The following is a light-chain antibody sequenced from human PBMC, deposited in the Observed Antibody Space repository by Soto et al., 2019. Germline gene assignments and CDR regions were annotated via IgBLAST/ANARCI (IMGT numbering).Light chain of an antibody. Sequence: PGERLTLACRASQSVSSSYLTWYQQKPGQAPRLIIYGASSRATDIPDRFSGSGSGTDFTLTLSRLEPEDFAPYYCQQYGSSRALTFGGGTKVDI. V-gene: IGKV3-20*01. CDR2: GAS. CDR1: QSVSSSY. CDR3: QQYGSSRALT. J-gene: IGKJ4*01.